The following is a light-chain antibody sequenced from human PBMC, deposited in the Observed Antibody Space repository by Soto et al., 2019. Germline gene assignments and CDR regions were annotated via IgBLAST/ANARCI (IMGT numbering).Light chain of an antibody. Sequence: EVVVTQSPGTLSLSPGERATLSCRASQSVTSVYLAWYQQKPGQSPRLLMSGASRRATGVPDRFSGSGSGTDFTLTISRLEPEDFAVYYCQHYGHALWAFGQGTKVEIK. CDR3: QHYGHALWA. J-gene: IGKJ1*01. CDR1: QSVTSVY. CDR2: GAS. V-gene: IGKV3-20*01.